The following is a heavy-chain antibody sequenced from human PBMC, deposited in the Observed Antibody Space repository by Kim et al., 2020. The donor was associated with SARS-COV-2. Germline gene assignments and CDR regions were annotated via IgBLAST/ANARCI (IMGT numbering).Heavy chain of an antibody. V-gene: IGHV3-30*02. D-gene: IGHD6-19*01. Sequence: YADSVKGRFTISRDNSKNTLYLQMNSLRAEETAVYYCAKEDLPQYSSVDYWGQGTLVTVSS. CDR3: AKEDLPQYSSVDY. J-gene: IGHJ4*02.